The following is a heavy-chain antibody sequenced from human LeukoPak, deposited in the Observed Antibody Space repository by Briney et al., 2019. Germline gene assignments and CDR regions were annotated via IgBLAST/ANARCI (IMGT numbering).Heavy chain of an antibody. Sequence: SETLSLTCTVSGGSISSYYWSWIRQPAGKGLEWIGSIYYSGSTYYNPSLKSRVTISVDTSKNQFSLKLSSVTAADTAVYYCARLEEALADYWGQGTLVTVSS. D-gene: IGHD3-16*01. CDR3: ARLEEALADY. J-gene: IGHJ4*02. CDR1: GGSISSYY. CDR2: IYYSGST. V-gene: IGHV4-59*05.